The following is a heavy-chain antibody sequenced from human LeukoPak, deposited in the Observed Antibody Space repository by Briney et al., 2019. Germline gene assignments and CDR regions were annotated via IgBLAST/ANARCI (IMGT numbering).Heavy chain of an antibody. CDR1: GFTVSNNF. CDR2: IYPRGTT. Sequence: GGSLRLSCAASGFTVSNNFMTWVRQASGKGLEWVSMIYPRGTTYSAGSVKGRFTISRDDSQNTLYLQLNSLSPDDTALYFCATVLRSGNTGSAFAIWGQGTMVTVSS. J-gene: IGHJ3*02. CDR3: ATVLRSGNTGSAFAI. D-gene: IGHD3-3*01. V-gene: IGHV3-66*02.